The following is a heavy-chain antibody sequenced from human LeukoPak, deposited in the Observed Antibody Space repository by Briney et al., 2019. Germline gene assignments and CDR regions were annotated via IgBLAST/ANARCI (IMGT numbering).Heavy chain of an antibody. CDR3: ARDSGTTGEVKFDP. Sequence: SETLSLTCTVSDYSISNGYYWGWVRQPPGKGLEWIGSIYHSGSTHYNPSLKSRVTISVDTSKNQFSLKLSSVTAADTAVYYCARDSGTTGEVKFDPWGQGTLVTVSS. D-gene: IGHD3-10*01. CDR2: IYHSGST. J-gene: IGHJ5*02. V-gene: IGHV4-38-2*02. CDR1: DYSISNGYY.